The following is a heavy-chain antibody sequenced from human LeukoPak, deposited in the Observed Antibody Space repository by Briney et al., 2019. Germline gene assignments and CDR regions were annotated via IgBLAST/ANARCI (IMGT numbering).Heavy chain of an antibody. CDR2: ISGSGGNT. Sequence: PGGSLRLSCAASGFTFSSYAMSWVRQAPGKGLDWVSAISGSGGNTYYADSVKGRFTISRGNSKNTLYLQMNSLRAEDTAVYYCAKDQYGGNPQYYFDYWGQGTLVTVSS. V-gene: IGHV3-23*01. D-gene: IGHD4-23*01. CDR3: AKDQYGGNPQYYFDY. CDR1: GFTFSSYA. J-gene: IGHJ4*02.